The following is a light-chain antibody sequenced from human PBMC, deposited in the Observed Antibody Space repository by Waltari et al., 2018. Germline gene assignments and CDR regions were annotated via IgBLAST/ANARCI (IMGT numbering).Light chain of an antibody. V-gene: IGKV3-15*01. Sequence: EIVMTQSPETLSVSPGQRVTLSCRASQNIDASLAWHQQRPGQAPRVLISGASYRVTGIPDSFSGGGSGTEFTLTISSLQSEDVAIYYCQQFHTWPLTFGGGTKVEIK. CDR3: QQFHTWPLT. J-gene: IGKJ4*01. CDR1: QNIDAS. CDR2: GAS.